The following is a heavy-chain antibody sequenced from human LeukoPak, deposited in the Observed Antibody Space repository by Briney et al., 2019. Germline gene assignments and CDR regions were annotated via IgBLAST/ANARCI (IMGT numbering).Heavy chain of an antibody. Sequence: GGSLRLSCAASGFTFSSYAMSWVRQAPGKGLEWVSAISGSGGSTYYADSVKGRFTISRDNSKNTLYLQMNSLRAEDTAVYYCAKADDDYGGPGDYWGQETPLTVSS. CDR2: ISGSGGST. CDR1: GFTFSSYA. CDR3: AKADDDYGGPGDY. J-gene: IGHJ4*02. V-gene: IGHV3-23*01. D-gene: IGHD4-23*01.